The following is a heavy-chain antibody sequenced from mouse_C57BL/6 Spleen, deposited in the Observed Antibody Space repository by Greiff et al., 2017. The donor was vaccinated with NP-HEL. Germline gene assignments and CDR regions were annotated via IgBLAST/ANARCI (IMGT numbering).Heavy chain of an antibody. J-gene: IGHJ2*01. CDR2: IYPGDGDT. CDR3: AREDYEYDRDWFDY. CDR1: GYAFSSYW. V-gene: IGHV1-80*01. D-gene: IGHD2-4*01. Sequence: LVESGAELVKPGASVKISCKASGYAFSSYWMNWVKQRPGQGLEWIGQIYPGDGDTNYNGTFKGKATLTADKSSSTAYMQLSSLTSEDSAVYFCAREDYEYDRDWFDYWGQGTTLTVSS.